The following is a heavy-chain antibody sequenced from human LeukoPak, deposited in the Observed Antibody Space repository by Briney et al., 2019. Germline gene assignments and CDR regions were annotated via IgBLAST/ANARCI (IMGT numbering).Heavy chain of an antibody. V-gene: IGHV3-7*01. Sequence: PGGSLRLSCAASGFTFTRFWLTWVRQSPGKGLEWVANINPDGTKTTYVDSVDGRFAISRDNAKNSVFLLMTSLRAEDTAMYYCATAPASVDSSWGQGTLVAVSS. CDR1: GFTFTRFW. J-gene: IGHJ5*02. D-gene: IGHD3-3*01. CDR2: INPDGTKT. CDR3: ATAPASVDSS.